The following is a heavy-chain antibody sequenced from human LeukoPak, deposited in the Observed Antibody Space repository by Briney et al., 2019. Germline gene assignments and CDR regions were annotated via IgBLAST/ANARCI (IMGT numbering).Heavy chain of an antibody. CDR1: GFTFSSYD. V-gene: IGHV3-13*01. CDR2: IGTAGDT. J-gene: IGHJ4*02. D-gene: IGHD6-13*01. Sequence: GGSLRLSCAASGFTFSSYDMHWVRQPTGRGLEWVSAIGTAGDTYYPGSVKGRFTISRDNAKHSLYPQINSLRADDTAVYYCVRDNPRQQGFAYWGQGTLVTVSS. CDR3: VRDNPRQQGFAY.